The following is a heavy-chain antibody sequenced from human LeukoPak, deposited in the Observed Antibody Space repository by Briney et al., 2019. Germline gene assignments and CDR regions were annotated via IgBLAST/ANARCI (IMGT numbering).Heavy chain of an antibody. CDR2: IKEDGGEK. D-gene: IGHD3-16*02. CDR1: GFTFSRYW. CDR3: AKAHLRLGELSSLGGY. V-gene: IGHV3-7*01. J-gene: IGHJ4*02. Sequence: GGTLRLSCAASGFTFSRYWMSWVRQAPGKGLEWVANIKEDGGEKFHVDSVKGRFTISRDNSKNTLYLQMNSLRAEDTAVYYCAKAHLRLGELSSLGGYWGQGTLVTVSS.